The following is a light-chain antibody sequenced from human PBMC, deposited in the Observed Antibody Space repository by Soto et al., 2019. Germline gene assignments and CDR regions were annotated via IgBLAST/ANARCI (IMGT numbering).Light chain of an antibody. J-gene: IGKJ1*01. V-gene: IGKV3-20*01. CDR2: GAS. CDR3: QQYGSSPWT. Sequence: EIVLTESPCTLSLSTGERARLSCRASQGVRNYLAWYQQKPGQAPRLLIYGASSRATGIPDRFSGSGSGTDFTLTISRLEPEDFAVYYCQQYGSSPWTFGQGTKVDIK. CDR1: QGVRNY.